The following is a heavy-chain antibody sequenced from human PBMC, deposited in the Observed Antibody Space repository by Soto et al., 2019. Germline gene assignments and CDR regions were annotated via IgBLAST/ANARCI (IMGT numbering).Heavy chain of an antibody. V-gene: IGHV3-30-3*01. CDR3: ARPLWRDDYNWGYFDL. Sequence: QVQLVESGGGVVQPGRSLRLSCAASGFTFSSYAMHWVRQAPGKGLEWVAVISYDGSNKYYADSVKGRFTISRDNSKNPLYLQMTSLRAEDTAVYYCARPLWRDDYNWGYFDLWGRGTLVTVSS. D-gene: IGHD4-4*01. J-gene: IGHJ2*01. CDR1: GFTFSSYA. CDR2: ISYDGSNK.